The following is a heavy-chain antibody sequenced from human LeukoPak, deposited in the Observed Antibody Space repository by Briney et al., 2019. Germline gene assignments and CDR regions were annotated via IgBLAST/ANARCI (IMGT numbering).Heavy chain of an antibody. V-gene: IGHV5-51*01. CDR1: GYSFTNYW. J-gene: IGHJ4*02. D-gene: IGHD5-24*01. CDR3: ARASRDGYNQNFDY. Sequence: GESLKISCKGSGYSFTNYWIAWVRQMPGKGLEWMGILYPGDSDTRYSPSFQGQVTISADRSISTAYLQWSSLKASDTAMYYCARASRDGYNQNFDYWGQGTLVTVS. CDR2: LYPGDSDT.